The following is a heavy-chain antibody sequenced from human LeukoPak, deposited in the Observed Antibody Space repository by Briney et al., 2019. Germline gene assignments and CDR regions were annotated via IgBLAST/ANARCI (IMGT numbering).Heavy chain of an antibody. D-gene: IGHD6-19*01. CDR3: ARTPRLIAVAGAGLYGMDV. V-gene: IGHV3-48*03. J-gene: IGHJ6*02. CDR2: ISSSGSTI. CDR1: GFTFSSYE. Sequence: LPGGSLRLSCAASGFTFSSYEMNWVRQAPGKGLEWVSYISSSGSTIYYADSVKGRFTISRDNAKNSLYLQMNSLRAEDTAVYYCARTPRLIAVAGAGLYGMDVRGQGTTVTVSS.